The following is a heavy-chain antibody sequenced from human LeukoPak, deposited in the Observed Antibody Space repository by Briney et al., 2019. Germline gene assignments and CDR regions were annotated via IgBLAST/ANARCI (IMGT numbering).Heavy chain of an antibody. CDR1: GGPFDNSA. Sequence: SVKFSCKSSGGPFDNSAINWVGQAPGQGLEWMGRIIPSLNRANYAQIRVTITADKSTATAYMELSGLRYEDTAVYYCARRTDRVVDAFDVWGEGTMVTVSS. D-gene: IGHD3/OR15-3a*01. V-gene: IGHV1-69*04. CDR3: ARRTDRVVDAFDV. CDR2: IIPSLNRA. J-gene: IGHJ3*01.